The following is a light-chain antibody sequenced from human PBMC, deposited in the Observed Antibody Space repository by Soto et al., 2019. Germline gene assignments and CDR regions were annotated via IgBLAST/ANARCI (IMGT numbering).Light chain of an antibody. CDR3: SSFTPSGTIV. CDR2: DVT. CDR1: SSDVGGYDY. V-gene: IGLV2-14*03. Sequence: QSALTQPASVSGSPGQSITISCTGSSSDVGGYDYVSWYQQQPDKAPQLVIFDVTNRPSGVSHGFSASRSGTTASLTISGLQAEDEAYYYCSSFTPSGTIVVGGGSKLTV. J-gene: IGLJ2*01.